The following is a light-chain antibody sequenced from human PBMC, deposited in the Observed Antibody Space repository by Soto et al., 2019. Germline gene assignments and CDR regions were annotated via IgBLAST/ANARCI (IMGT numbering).Light chain of an antibody. V-gene: IGKV4-1*01. CDR2: GAS. CDR1: QSFLDSSDNKNY. J-gene: IGKJ1*01. CDR3: QQYNTLWT. Sequence: SVMAQSPESVVVSMSERATMTCKSSQSFLDSSDNKNYLTWYQQKPGKAPKLLIFGASNLESGVPSRFSGSGSGTEFTLTVSSLQPDDFATYYCQQYNTLWTFGQRSKVDI.